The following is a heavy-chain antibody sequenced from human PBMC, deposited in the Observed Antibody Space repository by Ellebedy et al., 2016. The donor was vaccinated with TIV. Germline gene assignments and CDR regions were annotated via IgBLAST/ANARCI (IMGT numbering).Heavy chain of an antibody. CDR2: INHSGST. CDR1: GSSITTYY. Sequence: MPSETLSLTCSLSGSSITTYYWSWIRQPPGKGLEWIGEINHSGSTNYNSSLKSRVTISLDTSKNQFSLKLSSVTAADTAVYYCSRGVTDQNWGQGILVTVSS. CDR3: SRGVTDQN. D-gene: IGHD2-21*02. V-gene: IGHV4-34*01. J-gene: IGHJ4*02.